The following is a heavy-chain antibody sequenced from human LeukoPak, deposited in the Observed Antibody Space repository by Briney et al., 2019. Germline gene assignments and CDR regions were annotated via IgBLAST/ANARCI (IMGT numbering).Heavy chain of an antibody. CDR2: ISYDGSNK. D-gene: IGHD2-21*02. J-gene: IGHJ3*02. V-gene: IGHV3-30-3*01. CDR3: VLTVVNAFDI. Sequence: GSXXLXCXASXFTFSNYALHWARQAPGKGLEWVAVISYDGSNKYYADSVKGRFTISRDNSENTLYLQTNSLRAEDTAVYYCVLTVVNAFDIWGQGTLVTVSS. CDR1: XFTFSNYA.